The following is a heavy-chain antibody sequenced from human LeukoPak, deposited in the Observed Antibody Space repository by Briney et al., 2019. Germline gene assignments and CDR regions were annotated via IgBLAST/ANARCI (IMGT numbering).Heavy chain of an antibody. J-gene: IGHJ4*02. Sequence: PGGSLRLSCAASGFTFSKAWMNWVRQAPGKGLEWVARIKTKSQGGTTDYTAPMKGRFAISRDDSENRLYLQMNSLKSEDTPVYYRAEALGKPATDYWGQGPLVTVSS. CDR3: AEALGKPATDY. D-gene: IGHD3-10*01. CDR2: IKTKSQGGTT. V-gene: IGHV3-15*05. CDR1: GFTFSKAW.